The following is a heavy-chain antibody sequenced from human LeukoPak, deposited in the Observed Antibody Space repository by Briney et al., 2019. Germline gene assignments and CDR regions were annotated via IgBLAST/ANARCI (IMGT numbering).Heavy chain of an antibody. V-gene: IGHV4-59*01. D-gene: IGHD1-14*01. CDR3: ASGAGSPFDY. Sequence: PSETLSLTCTVSGGSINSYYWSWIRQPPGKGLEWIGYIYYSGSTNYNPSLKSRVTMSGDTSKNQLSLKLSSVTAADTAVYYCASGAGSPFDYWGQGTLVTVSS. CDR1: GGSINSYY. CDR2: IYYSGST. J-gene: IGHJ4*02.